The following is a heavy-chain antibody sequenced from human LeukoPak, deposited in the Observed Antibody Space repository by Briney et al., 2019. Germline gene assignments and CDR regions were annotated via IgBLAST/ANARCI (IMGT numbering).Heavy chain of an antibody. CDR2: ISSSGSTI. D-gene: IGHD2-2*01. CDR3: ARDIGDIVVVPAAIVMDV. CDR1: GFTFSDYY. J-gene: IGHJ6*03. Sequence: GGSLRLSCAASGFTFSDYYMSWIRQAPGKGLEWVSYISSSGSTIYYADSVKGRFTISWDNAKNSLYLQMNSLRAEDTAVYYCARDIGDIVVVPAAIVMDVWGKGTTVTVSS. V-gene: IGHV3-11*04.